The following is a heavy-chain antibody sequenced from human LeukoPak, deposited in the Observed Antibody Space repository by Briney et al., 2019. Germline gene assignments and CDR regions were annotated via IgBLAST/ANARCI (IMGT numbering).Heavy chain of an antibody. CDR2: INPKSGAT. CDR1: GYTFTDYY. J-gene: IGHJ4*02. V-gene: IGHV1-2*02. CDR3: ARGGWWELLPGRDYCDH. D-gene: IGHD1-26*01. Sequence: ASVKVSCKASGYTFTDYYIHWVRQAPGPGLDWMGWINPKSGATKSAKKFQGRVTVTRDSSISTVYLELSSLTSDDTAVYYCARGGWWELLPGRDYCDHGGQGTLVPVSS.